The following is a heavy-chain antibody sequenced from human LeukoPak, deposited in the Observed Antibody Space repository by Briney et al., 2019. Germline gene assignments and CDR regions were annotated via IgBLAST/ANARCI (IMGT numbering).Heavy chain of an antibody. Sequence: SETLSLTCTVSGGSISSYFWSWIRQPPGKGLAWIGYIYYSGSTNYNPSIKSRVTISVDTSKNQFSLKLSSVTAADTAVYYCASARLGSGLEGAFDIWGQGTMVTVSS. CDR2: IYYSGST. V-gene: IGHV4-59*01. J-gene: IGHJ3*02. CDR1: GGSISSYF. CDR3: ASARLGSGLEGAFDI. D-gene: IGHD6-25*01.